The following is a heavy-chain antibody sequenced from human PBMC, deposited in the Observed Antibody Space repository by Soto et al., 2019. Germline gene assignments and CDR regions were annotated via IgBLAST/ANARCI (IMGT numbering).Heavy chain of an antibody. CDR2: IIPIVETP. V-gene: IGHV1-69*01. CDR1: GGTFNSYD. Sequence: QVQLVQSRTEVKKPGSSMKVSCKASGGTFNSYDINWVRQAPGQGLEWMGGIIPIVETPKYAQKFQGRVTITADESTNTVYMELSSLRSEDTTMYYCARLSRPNYYDTSGFFKDNWFDPWGQGTLVTVSS. CDR3: ARLSRPNYYDTSGFFKDNWFDP. D-gene: IGHD3-22*01. J-gene: IGHJ5*02.